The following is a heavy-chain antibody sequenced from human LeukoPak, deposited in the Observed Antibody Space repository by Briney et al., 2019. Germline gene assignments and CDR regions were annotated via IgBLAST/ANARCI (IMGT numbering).Heavy chain of an antibody. CDR3: ARGQIAVALPHY. Sequence: PGGSLRLSCAASGFTFSNYPMHWVRQAPGKGLEWVAVISYDGSNKYYADSVKGRFTISRDNSENTLSLQMNSLRAEDTAVYYCARGQIAVALPHYWGQGTLVTVSS. D-gene: IGHD6-19*01. CDR2: ISYDGSNK. V-gene: IGHV3-30-3*01. CDR1: GFTFSNYP. J-gene: IGHJ4*02.